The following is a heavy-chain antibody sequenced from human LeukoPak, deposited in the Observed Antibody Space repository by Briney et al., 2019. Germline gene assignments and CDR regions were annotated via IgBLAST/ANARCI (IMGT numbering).Heavy chain of an antibody. CDR1: GFTFSSYA. V-gene: IGHV3-23*01. Sequence: PGGSLRLSCAASGFTFSSYAMSWVRQAPGKGLEWVSAISGSGDSTYYADSVKGRFTISRDNSKNTLYLQMNSLRAEDTAVYYCARAVDHDYGDYYLDYWGQGTLVTVSS. CDR3: ARAVDHDYGDYYLDY. CDR2: ISGSGDST. J-gene: IGHJ4*02. D-gene: IGHD4-17*01.